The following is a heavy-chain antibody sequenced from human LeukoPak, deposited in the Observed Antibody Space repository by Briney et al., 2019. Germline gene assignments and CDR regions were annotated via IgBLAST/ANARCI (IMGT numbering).Heavy chain of an antibody. D-gene: IGHD5-18*01. CDR2: MNPHSGKT. Sequence: GASVKVSCKASGYPFNNYDINWVRQATGQGLEWMGWMNPHSGKTGYAQNFQGRVTMTRDTSISTAYMELSSLRSDDTAVYYCARDMGDVDTAMVMDFQHWGQGTLVTVSS. J-gene: IGHJ1*01. V-gene: IGHV1-8*01. CDR3: ARDMGDVDTAMVMDFQH. CDR1: GYPFNNYD.